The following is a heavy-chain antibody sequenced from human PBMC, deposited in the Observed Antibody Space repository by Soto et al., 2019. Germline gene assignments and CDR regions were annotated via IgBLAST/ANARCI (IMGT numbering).Heavy chain of an antibody. V-gene: IGHV4-34*02. CDR1: GGSFSGYY. J-gene: IGHJ4*02. CDR2: INHSGGT. Sequence: QVQLQQWGAGLLKPSETLSLTCAGYGGSFSGYYWSWIRQPPVKGLEWIGEINHSGGTNYNPSLKSRVTISVDTSKNQFSLKLSSVTAADTAVFYCARLRWEQPWVFDYWGQGTLVTVSS. D-gene: IGHD1-26*01. CDR3: ARLRWEQPWVFDY.